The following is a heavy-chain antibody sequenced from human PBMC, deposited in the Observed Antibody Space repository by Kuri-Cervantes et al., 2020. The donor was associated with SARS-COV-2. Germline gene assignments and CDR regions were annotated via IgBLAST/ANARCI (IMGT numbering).Heavy chain of an antibody. V-gene: IGHV1-18*04. CDR1: GYTFTSYG. CDR2: ISAYNGNT. J-gene: IGHJ4*02. CDR3: ARDRDTDEYYFDY. D-gene: IGHD5-18*01. Sequence: ASVKVSCKASGYTFTSYGISWVRQAPGQGLEWMGWISAYNGNTNYAQKLQGRVTMTTDTSTSTAYTELRSLRSDDTAVYYCARDRDTDEYYFDYWGQGTRVTGSS.